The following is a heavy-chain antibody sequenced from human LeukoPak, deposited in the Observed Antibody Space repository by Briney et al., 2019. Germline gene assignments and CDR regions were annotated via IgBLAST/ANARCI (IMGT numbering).Heavy chain of an antibody. V-gene: IGHV3-30-3*01. CDR3: ARVVSEWEPTWPDY. CDR1: GFTFSSYA. Sequence: GGSLRLSCAASGFTFSSYAMHWVRQAPGKGLEWVAVVSYDGSNKYYADSVKGRFTISRDNSKNTLYLQMNSLRAEDTAVYYCARVVSEWEPTWPDYWGQGTLVTVSS. D-gene: IGHD1-26*01. CDR2: VSYDGSNK. J-gene: IGHJ4*02.